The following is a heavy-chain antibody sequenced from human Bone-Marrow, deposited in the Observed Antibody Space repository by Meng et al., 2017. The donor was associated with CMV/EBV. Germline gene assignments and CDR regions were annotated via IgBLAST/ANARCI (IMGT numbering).Heavy chain of an antibody. D-gene: IGHD1-26*01. CDR3: ARFERELLRFDY. V-gene: IGHV1-46*01. J-gene: IGHJ4*02. CDR2: INPSGGST. Sequence: ASVKVSCKASGYTFTSYYMHWVRQAPGQGLEWMGIINPSGGSTSYAQKFQGRVTMTRDTSTSTVYMELSSLRSEDTAVYYCARFERELLRFDYWGQGNLVTGAS. CDR1: GYTFTSYY.